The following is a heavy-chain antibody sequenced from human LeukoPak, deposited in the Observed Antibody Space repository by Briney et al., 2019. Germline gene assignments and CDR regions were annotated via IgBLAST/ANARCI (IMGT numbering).Heavy chain of an antibody. CDR2: ISAYNGNT. D-gene: IGHD2-15*01. CDR1: GYTFTSYG. CDR3: ARDRCSGGSCYSDNWFDP. J-gene: IGHJ5*02. Sequence: ASVKVSCKASGYTFTSYGISWVRQAPGQGLEWMGWISAYNGNTNYAQKLQGRVTMTTDTSTSTAYMELRSLRSDDTAVYYCARDRCSGGSCYSDNWFDPWGQGTLVTVSS. V-gene: IGHV1-18*01.